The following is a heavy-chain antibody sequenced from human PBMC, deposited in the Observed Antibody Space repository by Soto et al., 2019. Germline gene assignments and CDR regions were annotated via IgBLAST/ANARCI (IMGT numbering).Heavy chain of an antibody. J-gene: IGHJ5*02. CDR3: ARGSMIVVVTYSNWFDP. CDR1: GGSFSGYY. D-gene: IGHD3-22*01. CDR2: INHRGST. Sequence: QVQLQQWGAGLLKPSETLSLTCAVYGGSFSGYYWSWIRQPPGKGLEWIGEINHRGSTNYNPSLKIPGTISVDTSKDQLSLKLSSVTAEDSTVYYCARGSMIVVVTYSNWFDPWGQGTLVTVSS. V-gene: IGHV4-34*02.